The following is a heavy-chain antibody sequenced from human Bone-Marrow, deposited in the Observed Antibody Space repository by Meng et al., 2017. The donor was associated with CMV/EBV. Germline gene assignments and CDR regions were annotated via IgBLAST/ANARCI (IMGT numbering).Heavy chain of an antibody. CDR3: ARALRSSGPS. J-gene: IGHJ4*02. Sequence: GESLKISCAASGFTVSSTYMNWVRQAPGKGLEWVSVIDPAGGAYYADSVKGRFSISRDNSKNTLYLQIDSLRTEDTSVYYCARALRSSGPSWSQGTLVTVSS. CDR1: GFTVSSTY. CDR2: IDPAGGA. V-gene: IGHV3-66*02. D-gene: IGHD6-19*01.